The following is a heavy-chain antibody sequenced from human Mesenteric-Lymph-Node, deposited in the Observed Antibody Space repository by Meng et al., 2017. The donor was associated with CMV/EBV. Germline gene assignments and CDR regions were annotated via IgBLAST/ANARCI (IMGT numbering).Heavy chain of an antibody. CDR3: ARSKYTSSWSGGFDY. CDR2: IYYTGTT. V-gene: IGHV4-30-4*02. J-gene: IGHJ4*02. D-gene: IGHD6-13*01. CDR1: GGSISSVDYY. Sequence: SETLSLTCTVSGGSISSVDYYWSWIRQPPGKGLEWIGYIYYTGTTYYNPSLKSRVTISVDTSKNQFSLKLSSVTAADTAIYYCARSKYTSSWSGGFDYWGQGTLVTVSS.